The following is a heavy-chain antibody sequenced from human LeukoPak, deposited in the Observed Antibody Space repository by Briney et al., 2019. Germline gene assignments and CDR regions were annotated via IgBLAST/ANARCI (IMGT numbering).Heavy chain of an antibody. D-gene: IGHD3-16*01. J-gene: IGHJ4*02. CDR3: GRGGGEAYLFDY. V-gene: IGHV4-38-2*02. CDR2: ISHSGTT. CDR1: GYSISSGSF. Sequence: PSETLSLTCTVSGYSISSGSFWGWIRQPPGKGLEWIGTISHSGTTYYNPSLKSRVTISVDTSKNQFSLRLNSVTAADTAGYYCGRGGGEAYLFDYWGQGTLVTVSS.